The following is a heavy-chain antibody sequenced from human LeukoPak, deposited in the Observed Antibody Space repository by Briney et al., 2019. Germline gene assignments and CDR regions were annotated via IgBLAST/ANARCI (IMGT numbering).Heavy chain of an antibody. CDR1: GGSISSGGYY. CDR3: ARTYYYDSSGSGWFAFDI. CDR2: IYYSGST. J-gene: IGHJ3*02. V-gene: IGHV4-31*03. Sequence: TLSLTCTVSGGSISSGGYYWSWIRQHPGKGLEWIGDIYYSGSTYYNPSLKSRVTISVDTSKNQFSLKLSSVTAADTAVYYCARTYYYDSSGSGWFAFDIWGQGTMVTVSS. D-gene: IGHD3-22*01.